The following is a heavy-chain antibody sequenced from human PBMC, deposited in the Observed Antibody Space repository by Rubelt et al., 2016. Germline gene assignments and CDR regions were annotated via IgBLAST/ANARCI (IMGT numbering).Heavy chain of an antibody. Sequence: QVQLVQSGAEVKKPGASVKVSCKASGYNFTSYGISWVRKAPGQGLARMGWDRAYDGNTHYAQKLQGVVTMTTDTSTSTAYMELRSLRSDDTAVYYCARDEPYSSSWYDYWGQGTLVTVSS. V-gene: IGHV1-18*01. CDR1: GYNFTSYG. CDR3: ARDEPYSSSWYDY. J-gene: IGHJ4*02. CDR2: DRAYDGNT. D-gene: IGHD6-13*01.